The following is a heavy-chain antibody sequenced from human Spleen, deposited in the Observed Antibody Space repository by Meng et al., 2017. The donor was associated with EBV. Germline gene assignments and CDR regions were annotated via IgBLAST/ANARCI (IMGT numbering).Heavy chain of an antibody. Sequence: VQLVQSGAEVKKPGESLRISCKGSGYSFTTYWIGWVRQMPGKGLEWMGIIYPGDSDTRYSPSFQGQVTISADKSLNTAYLQWSSLKASDTAIYYCARRGQQLFAETYFESWGQGSLVTVSS. CDR3: ARRGQQLFAETYFES. D-gene: IGHD6-13*01. CDR2: IYPGDSDT. CDR1: GYSFTTYW. J-gene: IGHJ4*02. V-gene: IGHV5-51*01.